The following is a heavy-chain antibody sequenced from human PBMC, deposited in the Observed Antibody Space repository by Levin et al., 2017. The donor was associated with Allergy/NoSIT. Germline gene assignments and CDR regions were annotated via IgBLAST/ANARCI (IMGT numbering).Heavy chain of an antibody. CDR1: GFTFSSYV. V-gene: IGHV3-30-3*01. CDR3: ARTIFGVVTDAFDI. CDR2: ISDDGSKK. Sequence: GESLKISCAASGFTFSSYVMQWVRQAPGKGLEWVAVISDDGSKKYYADSVKGRFTISRDNSKNTLYLQMNSLRVEDTAVYYCARTIFGVVTDAFDIWGQGTMVTVSS. D-gene: IGHD3-3*01. J-gene: IGHJ3*02.